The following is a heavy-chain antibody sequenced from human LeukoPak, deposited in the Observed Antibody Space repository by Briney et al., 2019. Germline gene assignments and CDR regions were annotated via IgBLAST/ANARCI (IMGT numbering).Heavy chain of an antibody. CDR3: ARGPGSSGGAYVGDY. CDR1: GFTFSDYY. Sequence: GGSLRLSCAASGFTFSDYYMSWIRQAPGKGLEWVSYISSSSSYTNYADSVKGRFTISRDNAKSTLYLQMNSLRAEDTAVYYCARGPGSSGGAYVGDYWGHGTLVTVSS. V-gene: IGHV3-11*06. CDR2: ISSSSSYT. D-gene: IGHD3-22*01. J-gene: IGHJ4*01.